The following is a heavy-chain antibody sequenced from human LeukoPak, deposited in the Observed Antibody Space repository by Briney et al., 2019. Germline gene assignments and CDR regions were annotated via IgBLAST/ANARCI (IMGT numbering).Heavy chain of an antibody. Sequence: GRSLSPSYPAYGFTFSSYWMRCVRLAPGEWLVWVSRINSDGSSTSYADSVKGRFTISRDNAKNTLYLQMNSLRAEDTAVYYCARDPPFGDPLLGAFDIWGQGTMVTVSS. D-gene: IGHD3-10*01. J-gene: IGHJ3*02. V-gene: IGHV3-74*01. CDR3: ARDPPFGDPLLGAFDI. CDR2: INSDGSST. CDR1: GFTFSSYW.